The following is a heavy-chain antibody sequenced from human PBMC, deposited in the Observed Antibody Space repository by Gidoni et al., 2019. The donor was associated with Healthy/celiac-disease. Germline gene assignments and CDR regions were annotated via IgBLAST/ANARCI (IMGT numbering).Heavy chain of an antibody. CDR2: MNPNSGNT. J-gene: IGHJ5*02. Sequence: QVQLVQSGAEVKKPGASVKVSCKASGYTFTSYDTNWVRQATGQGLEWMGWMNPNSGNTDYAQKFQGRVTMTRNTSINTAYMELSSLRSEDTAMYYCTSGSWAYLWGQGTLVTVSS. CDR3: TSGSWAYL. V-gene: IGHV1-8*01. D-gene: IGHD6-13*01. CDR1: GYTFTSYD.